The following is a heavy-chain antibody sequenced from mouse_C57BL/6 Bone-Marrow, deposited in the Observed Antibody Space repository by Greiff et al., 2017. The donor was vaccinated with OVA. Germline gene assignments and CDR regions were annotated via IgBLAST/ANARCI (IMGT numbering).Heavy chain of an antibody. J-gene: IGHJ4*01. V-gene: IGHV1-39*01. CDR1: GYSFTDYN. CDR3: ARTGFTTVVADYAMDY. Sequence: EVQGVESGPELVKPGASVKISCKASGYSFTDYNMNWVKQSNGKSLEWIGVINPNYGTTSYNQKFKGKATLTVDQSSSTAYMQLNSLTSEDSAVYYCARTGFTTVVADYAMDYWGQGTSVTVSS. D-gene: IGHD1-1*01. CDR2: INPNYGTT.